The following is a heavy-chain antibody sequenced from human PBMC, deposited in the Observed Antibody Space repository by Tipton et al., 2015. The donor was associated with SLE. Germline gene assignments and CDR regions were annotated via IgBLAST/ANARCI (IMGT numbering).Heavy chain of an antibody. CDR3: ARDPYCGGDCYDAFDI. V-gene: IGHV4-39*07. Sequence: TLSLTCTVSGGSISSGSYYWGWIRQPPGKGLEWIGSIYFSGSTYYNPSLKSRVTISVDTSKNQFSLKLSSVTAADTAVYYCARDPYCGGDCYDAFDIWGQGTMVTVSS. CDR2: IYFSGST. J-gene: IGHJ3*02. CDR1: GGSISSGSYY. D-gene: IGHD2-21*02.